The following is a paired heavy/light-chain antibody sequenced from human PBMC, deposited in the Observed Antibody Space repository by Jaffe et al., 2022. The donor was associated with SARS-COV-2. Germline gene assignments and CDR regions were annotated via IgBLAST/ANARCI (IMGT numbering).Heavy chain of an antibody. CDR1: GFIYRNYW. J-gene: IGHJ5*02. Sequence: EVQVVDSGGGLVQPGGSLRLSCATSGFIYRNYWMTWVRQAPGKGLEWVANIKQDGTEEYYLDSVKGRFTVSRDNAKSALYLQMNRLRAEDTAVYYCTRSCDIFTGYRCLDHWGQGTLVTVSS. CDR3: TRSCDIFTGYRCLDH. V-gene: IGHV3-7*01. D-gene: IGHD3-9*01. CDR2: IKQDGTEE.
Light chain of an antibody. CDR1: QSISNW. Sequence: DIQMTQSPSTLSASVGDRVTITCRASQSISNWLAWFQQKPGKAPKLLMYKASTLQGGVPSRFSGSGSGTEFTLTISSLQPDDFATYYCQQYNYVPWTFGQGTKVEIK. V-gene: IGKV1-5*03. CDR2: KAS. CDR3: QQYNYVPWT. J-gene: IGKJ1*01.